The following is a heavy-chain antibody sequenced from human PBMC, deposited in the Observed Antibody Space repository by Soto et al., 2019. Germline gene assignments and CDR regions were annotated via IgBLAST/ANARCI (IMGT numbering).Heavy chain of an antibody. D-gene: IGHD3-3*01. J-gene: IGHJ6*02. CDR3: ARATSTIFGVVAPRGMDV. Sequence: GGSLRLSCAASGFTFSSYSMNWVRQAPGKGLEWVSSISSSSSYIYYADSVKGRFTISRDNAKNSLYLQMNSLRAEDTAVYYCARATSTIFGVVAPRGMDVWGQGTTVTVSS. CDR1: GFTFSSYS. CDR2: ISSSSSYI. V-gene: IGHV3-21*01.